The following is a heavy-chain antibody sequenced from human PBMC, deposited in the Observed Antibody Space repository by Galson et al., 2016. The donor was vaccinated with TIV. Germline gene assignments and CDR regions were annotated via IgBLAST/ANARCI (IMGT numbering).Heavy chain of an antibody. CDR1: GFSFTSYG. J-gene: IGHJ4*02. Sequence: SLRLSCAVSGFSFTSYGMHWVRQAPGKGLEWVAFIQYDESYTYYADSVKGRFTISRDNSKNTLFLQMNSLRVEDTAVYYCAKRDSSGRGTGKYYFDYWGQGTLVTVSS. CDR2: IQYDESYT. V-gene: IGHV3-30*02. CDR3: AKRDSSGRGTGKYYFDY. D-gene: IGHD3-22*01.